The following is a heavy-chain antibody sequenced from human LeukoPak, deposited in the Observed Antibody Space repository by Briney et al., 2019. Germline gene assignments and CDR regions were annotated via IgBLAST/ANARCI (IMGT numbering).Heavy chain of an antibody. D-gene: IGHD3-22*01. Sequence: SETLSLTCSVSRGSISDYYWSWIRQPPGKGLEWIGYVSYSGNTNYNPSLKSRVTISVDTSKNQFSLKLSSVTAADTAVYYCARSNYYDNGRIDYWGQGTLVTVSS. CDR2: VSYSGNT. J-gene: IGHJ4*02. CDR3: ARSNYYDNGRIDY. V-gene: IGHV4-59*01. CDR1: RGSISDYY.